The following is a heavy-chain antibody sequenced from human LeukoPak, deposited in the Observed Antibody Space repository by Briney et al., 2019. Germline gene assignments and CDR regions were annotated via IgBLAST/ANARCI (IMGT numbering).Heavy chain of an antibody. J-gene: IGHJ3*02. CDR3: ARDGGNVCSSTSCYEDAFDI. CDR2: ISSSSSYI. CDR1: GFTFSSYS. V-gene: IGHV3-21*01. Sequence: GGSLRLSCAASGFTFSSYSMNWVRQAPGKGLEWVSSISSSSSYIYYADSVKGRFTISRDNAKNSLYLQMNSPRAEDTAVYYCARDGGNVCSSTSCYEDAFDIWGQGTMVTVSS. D-gene: IGHD2-2*01.